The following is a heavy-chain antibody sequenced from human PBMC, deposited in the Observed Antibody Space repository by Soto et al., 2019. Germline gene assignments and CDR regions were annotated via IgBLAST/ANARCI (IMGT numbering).Heavy chain of an antibody. CDR3: ARGGAEAGGSDYYGLDV. Sequence: SETRSLTCTVSGGSISSDYWNWIRQPPGKRLEWIGYINYRGSTKYNPSLKSRVTISVDTSKNQFSLRLRSVTAADTAVYYCARGGAEAGGSDYYGLDVWGQGTTVT. J-gene: IGHJ6*02. V-gene: IGHV4-59*01. D-gene: IGHD3-10*01. CDR2: INYRGST. CDR1: GGSISSDY.